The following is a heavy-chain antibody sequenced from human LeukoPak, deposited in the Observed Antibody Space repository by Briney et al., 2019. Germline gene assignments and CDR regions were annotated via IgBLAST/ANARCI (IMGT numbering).Heavy chain of an antibody. CDR1: GYSFTRYL. Sequence: GESLMIYCKGSGYSFTRYLIGWVRQTPGKGLEWMGIIYPGDSDTRYHPSFQGQVTISADKSISTAYLQWSSLKASDTAMYYCARLVAGVPAGPSRDGYNFMGTGFDYWGQGTLVTVSS. J-gene: IGHJ4*02. CDR3: ARLVAGVPAGPSRDGYNFMGTGFDY. D-gene: IGHD5-24*01. V-gene: IGHV5-51*01. CDR2: IYPGDSDT.